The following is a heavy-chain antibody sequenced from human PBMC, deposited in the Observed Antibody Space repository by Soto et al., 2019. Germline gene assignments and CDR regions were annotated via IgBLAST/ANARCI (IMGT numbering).Heavy chain of an antibody. Sequence: QVQLVESGGGVVQPGRSLRLSCAASGFTFSSYGMHWVRQAPGKGLEWMAVIWYDGSNKYYADSVKGRFTISRDNSKNTLYLQMNSLRAEDTAVYYCARVSAAAGTPIVNWFDPWGQGTLVTVSS. D-gene: IGHD6-13*01. V-gene: IGHV3-33*01. CDR3: ARVSAAAGTPIVNWFDP. J-gene: IGHJ5*02. CDR1: GFTFSSYG. CDR2: IWYDGSNK.